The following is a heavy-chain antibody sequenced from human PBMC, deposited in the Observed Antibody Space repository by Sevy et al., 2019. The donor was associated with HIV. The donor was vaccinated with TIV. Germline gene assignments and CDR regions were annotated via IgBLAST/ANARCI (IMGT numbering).Heavy chain of an antibody. Sequence: GGSLRLSCAASGFTFDDYAMHWVRQAPGKGLEWVSGISWNSGSIGYADSVKGRFTISRDNAKNSLYLQMNSLRAEDTALYYCAKAVVVPSAGYASDIWGQGTMVTVSS. CDR1: GFTFDDYA. D-gene: IGHD3-22*01. CDR3: AKAVVVPSAGYASDI. CDR2: ISWNSGSI. J-gene: IGHJ3*02. V-gene: IGHV3-9*01.